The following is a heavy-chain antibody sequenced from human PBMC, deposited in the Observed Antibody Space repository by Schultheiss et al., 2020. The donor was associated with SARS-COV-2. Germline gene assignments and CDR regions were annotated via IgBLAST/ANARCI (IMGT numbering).Heavy chain of an antibody. Sequence: GGSLRLSCAASGFSFSSFGMTWVRQAPGKGLEWVSFISGNSDTIYYAASVKGRFTISRDNARNSVFLQMNGLRGEDTAVYYCAREQDLGISRPFDYWGQGTLVTVSS. CDR2: ISGNSDTI. CDR1: GFSFSSFG. D-gene: IGHD7-27*01. CDR3: AREQDLGISRPFDY. V-gene: IGHV3-48*04. J-gene: IGHJ4*02.